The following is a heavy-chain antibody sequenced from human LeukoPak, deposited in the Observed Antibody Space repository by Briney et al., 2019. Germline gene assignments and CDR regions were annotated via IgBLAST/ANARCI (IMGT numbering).Heavy chain of an antibody. CDR3: ARDATVTTSDAFDI. V-gene: IGHV3-21*01. D-gene: IGHD4-17*01. CDR1: GFTFSSYS. CDR2: ISSSSSYI. Sequence: GGSLRLSCAASGFTFSSYSMNWVRQAPGKGLEWVSSISSSSSYIYYADSVKGRFTISRDNAKNSLYLQMNSLRTEDTAVYYCARDATVTTSDAFDIWGQGTMVTVSS. J-gene: IGHJ3*02.